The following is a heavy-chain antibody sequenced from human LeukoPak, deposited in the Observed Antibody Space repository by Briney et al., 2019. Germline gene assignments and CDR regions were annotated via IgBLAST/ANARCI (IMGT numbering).Heavy chain of an antibody. CDR3: AREAAGSGSYYADPYYFDC. V-gene: IGHV4-30-4*01. D-gene: IGHD3-10*01. J-gene: IGHJ4*02. CDR1: GGSISSGDYY. Sequence: SQTLSLTCTVSGGSISSGDYYWSWIRQPPGKGLEWIGYIYYSGSTYYNPSLKSRVTISVDTSKNQFSLKLSSVTAADTAVYYCAREAAGSGSYYADPYYFDCWGQGTLVTVSS. CDR2: IYYSGST.